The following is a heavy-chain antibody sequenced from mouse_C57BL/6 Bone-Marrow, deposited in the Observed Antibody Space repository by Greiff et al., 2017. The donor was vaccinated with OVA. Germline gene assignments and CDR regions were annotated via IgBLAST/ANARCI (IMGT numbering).Heavy chain of an antibody. V-gene: IGHV1-75*01. CDR2: IFPGSGST. CDR1: GYTFTDYY. D-gene: IGHD2-1*01. J-gene: IGHJ2*01. CDR3: ETIYYGNYVDY. Sequence: QVQLQQSGPELVKPGASVKISCKASGYTFTDYYINWVKQRPGQGLEWIGWIFPGSGSTYYNEKFKGKATLTVDKSSSTAYMLLISLTSEDSAVYFCETIYYGNYVDYWGQGTTLTVSS.